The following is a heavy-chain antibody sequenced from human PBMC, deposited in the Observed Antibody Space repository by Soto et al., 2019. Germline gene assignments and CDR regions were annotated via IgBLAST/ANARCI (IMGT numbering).Heavy chain of an antibody. J-gene: IGHJ6*02. D-gene: IGHD2-2*01. Sequence: PSETLSLTCAVYGGSFSGYYWSWIRQPPGKGLEWIGEINYSGSTNYNPSLKSRVTISVDTSKNQFSLKVSSVTAADTALYYCARGRAVGPGSMLRSYYGLDVWGQGTTVTVSS. CDR1: GGSFSGYY. CDR3: ARGRAVGPGSMLRSYYGLDV. CDR2: INYSGST. V-gene: IGHV4-34*01.